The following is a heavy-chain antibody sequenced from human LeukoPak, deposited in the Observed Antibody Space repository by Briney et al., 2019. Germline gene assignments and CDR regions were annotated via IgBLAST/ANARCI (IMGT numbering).Heavy chain of an antibody. J-gene: IGHJ1*01. CDR3: AKDLEVGATTGEYFQH. CDR2: ISYDGSNK. Sequence: GGSLRLSCAASGFTFSSYGMHWVRQAPGKGLEWVAVISYDGSNKYYADSVKGRFTISRDNSKNTLYLQMNSLRAEDTAVYYCAKDLEVGATTGEYFQHWGQGTLVTVSS. V-gene: IGHV3-30*18. CDR1: GFTFSSYG. D-gene: IGHD1-26*01.